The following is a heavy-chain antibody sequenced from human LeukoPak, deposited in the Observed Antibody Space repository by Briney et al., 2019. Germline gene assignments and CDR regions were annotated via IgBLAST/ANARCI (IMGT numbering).Heavy chain of an antibody. CDR2: IYHSGST. D-gene: IGHD3-22*01. V-gene: IGHV4-38-2*02. J-gene: IGHJ4*02. Sequence: SETLSLTCTVSGYSISSGYYWGWIRQSPGEGLEWIGSIYHSGSTYYNPSLKSRVTISVDTSKNQFSLKLSSVTAADTAVYYCASDWDYYDSSGFGYWGQGTLVTVSS. CDR1: GYSISSGYY. CDR3: ASDWDYYDSSGFGY.